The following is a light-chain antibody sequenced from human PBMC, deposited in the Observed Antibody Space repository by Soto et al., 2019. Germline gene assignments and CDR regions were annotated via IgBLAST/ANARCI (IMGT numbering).Light chain of an antibody. CDR1: QTLLHSNGYNY. CDR3: MQSLQTPWS. V-gene: IGKV2-28*01. J-gene: IGKJ5*01. Sequence: DIVMTQSPLSLPVTPGEPASISCRSSQTLLHSNGYNYLDWYLQKPGQSPQLLISLGSVRASGVPDRFSGSGSGTDFTLKISRVEAEDVGVYYCMQSLQTPWSFGHGT. CDR2: LGS.